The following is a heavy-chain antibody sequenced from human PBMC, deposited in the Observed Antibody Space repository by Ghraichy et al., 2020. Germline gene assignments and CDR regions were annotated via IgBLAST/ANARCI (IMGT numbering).Heavy chain of an antibody. CDR3: ATAMIAGYYYYYYGMDV. Sequence: GGSLRLSCAASGFTVSSNYMSWVRQAPGKGLEWVSVIYSGGSTYYADSVKGRFTISRDNSKNTLYLQMNSLRAEDTAVYYCATAMIAGYYYYYYGMDVWGQGTTVTVSS. CDR1: GFTVSSNY. D-gene: IGHD3-22*01. J-gene: IGHJ6*02. V-gene: IGHV3-66*01. CDR2: IYSGGST.